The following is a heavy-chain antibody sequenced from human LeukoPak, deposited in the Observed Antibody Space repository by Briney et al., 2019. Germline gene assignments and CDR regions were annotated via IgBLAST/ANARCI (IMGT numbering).Heavy chain of an antibody. CDR2: TKQDGSEI. Sequence: GGSLRLSCAASEFTFSNYGMNWVRQAPGKGLECVANTKQDGSEIYFVGSVKGRFTISRDNAKNSLFLQMNSLRGEDTAVYYCATDVPAVTIFGYWGQGTLVTVSS. CDR3: ATDVPAVTIFGY. J-gene: IGHJ4*02. D-gene: IGHD2-2*01. V-gene: IGHV3-7*01. CDR1: EFTFSNYG.